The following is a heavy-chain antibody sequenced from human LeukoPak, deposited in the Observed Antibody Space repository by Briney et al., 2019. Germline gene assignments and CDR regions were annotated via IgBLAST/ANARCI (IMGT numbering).Heavy chain of an antibody. CDR3: ARDPSSGLGWFDP. CDR1: GGSISSYY. Sequence: SETLSLTCTVSGGSISSYYWSWIRQPPGKGLEWIGYIYYSGSTNYNPSLKSRVTISVDTSKNQFSLNLSSVTAADRAVYYCARDPSSGLGWFDPWGQGTLVTVSS. V-gene: IGHV4-59*01. CDR2: IYYSGST. J-gene: IGHJ5*02. D-gene: IGHD6-19*01.